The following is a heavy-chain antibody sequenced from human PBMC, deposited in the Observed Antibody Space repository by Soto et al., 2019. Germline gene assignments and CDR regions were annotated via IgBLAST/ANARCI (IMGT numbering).Heavy chain of an antibody. CDR1: GVSVSSGSYY. Sequence: PSETLSLTCTVSGVSVSSGSYYWSWIRQPPGKGLEWIGYIYYSGSTNYNPSLKSRVTISVDTSKNQFSLKLSSVTAADTAVYYCARQVSSSGYYGMDVWGQGTTVTVSS. J-gene: IGHJ6*02. CDR2: IYYSGST. V-gene: IGHV4-61*01. D-gene: IGHD6-13*01. CDR3: ARQVSSSGYYGMDV.